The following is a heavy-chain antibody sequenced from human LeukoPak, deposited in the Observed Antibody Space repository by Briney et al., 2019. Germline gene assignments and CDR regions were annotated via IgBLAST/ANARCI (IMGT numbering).Heavy chain of an antibody. D-gene: IGHD6-6*01. V-gene: IGHV1-2*02. CDR3: ARDEYSSSPDFDY. J-gene: IGHJ4*02. Sequence: ASVKVSCKASGYTFTGYYMHWVRQAPGQGLEWMGWINPNSGGTNYAQKSQGRVTMTRDTSISTAYMELSRLRSDDTAVYYCARDEYSSSPDFDYWGQGTLVTVSS. CDR2: INPNSGGT. CDR1: GYTFTGYY.